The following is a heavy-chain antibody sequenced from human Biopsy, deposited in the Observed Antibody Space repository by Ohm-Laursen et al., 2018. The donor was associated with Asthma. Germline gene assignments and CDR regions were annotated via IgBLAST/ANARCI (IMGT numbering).Heavy chain of an antibody. CDR2: IPYTGNT. J-gene: IGHJ4*02. D-gene: IGHD7-27*01. V-gene: IGHV4-39*01. Sequence: GTLSLTCTVSGGSMSSSSYSWGWIRQPPGKGLEWIGSIPYTGNTDIPSLRSRVTLSVDTSKNSFSLKLPSETAADTAVFYCARHWNWGSFFDYWGQGMLVTVSS. CDR1: GGSMSSSSYS. CDR3: ARHWNWGSFFDY.